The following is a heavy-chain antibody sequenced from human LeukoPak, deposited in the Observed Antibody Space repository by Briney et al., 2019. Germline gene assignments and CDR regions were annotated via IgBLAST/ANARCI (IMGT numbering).Heavy chain of an antibody. D-gene: IGHD2-15*01. CDR1: GIPFTRSG. CDR3: AREAGTVVIGRFDP. Sequence: PGGSLRLSCAASGIPFTRSGMHWVRQAPGKGLEWVAFIQYDAINIKYGDSVKGRFTISRDNSKSTLYLQMNSLTTEDTAVYYCAREAGTVVIGRFDPWGQGTLVTVSS. CDR2: IQYDAINI. J-gene: IGHJ5*02. V-gene: IGHV3-30*02.